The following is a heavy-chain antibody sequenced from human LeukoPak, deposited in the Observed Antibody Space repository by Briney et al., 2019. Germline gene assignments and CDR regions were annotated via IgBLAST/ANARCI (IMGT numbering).Heavy chain of an antibody. CDR2: ISYRGSST. J-gene: IGHJ4*02. V-gene: IGHV3-23*01. Sequence: PGGSLRLSCAVSGITLSNYGMSWVRQAPGKGLQWVAGISYRGSSTNYADSVKGRFTISRDNSKNTLYLQMNSLRAEDTAVYFCARRGIVIRAVIIVGFHKEAYYVDYWAGEPWSPSPQ. CDR3: ARRGIVIRAVIIVGFHKEAYYVDY. D-gene: IGHD3-10*01. CDR1: GITLSNYG.